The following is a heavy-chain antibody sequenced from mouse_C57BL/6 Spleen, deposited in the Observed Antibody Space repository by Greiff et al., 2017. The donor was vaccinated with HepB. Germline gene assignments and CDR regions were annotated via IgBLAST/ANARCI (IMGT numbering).Heavy chain of an antibody. CDR1: GYTFTSYW. V-gene: IGHV1-52*01. CDR2: IDPSDSET. CDR3: ARRNYYGSSWYFDV. J-gene: IGHJ1*03. Sequence: QVQLQQPGAELVRPGSSVKLSCKASGYTFTSYWMHWVKQRPIQGLEWIGNIDPSDSETHYNQKFKDKATLTVDKSSSTAYMQLSSLTSEDSAVYYGARRNYYGSSWYFDVWGTGTTVTVSS. D-gene: IGHD1-1*01.